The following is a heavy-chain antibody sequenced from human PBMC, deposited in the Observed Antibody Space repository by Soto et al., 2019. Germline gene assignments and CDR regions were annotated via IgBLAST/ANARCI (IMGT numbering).Heavy chain of an antibody. CDR1: GFSFSTTT. V-gene: IGHV3-21*01. D-gene: IGHD1-1*01. CDR3: VCDDNRRY. J-gene: IGHJ4*02. Sequence: EVQLVDSGGCLVKPGGSLRLSCAASGFSFSTTTMNWVRQAPGKGLEFVSSIGRTGIDRYYIDSVKGRFTISRDNAQNSLYLQMNSLRAEDTALYYCVCDDNRRYWGQGTLVTVSS. CDR2: IGRTGIDR.